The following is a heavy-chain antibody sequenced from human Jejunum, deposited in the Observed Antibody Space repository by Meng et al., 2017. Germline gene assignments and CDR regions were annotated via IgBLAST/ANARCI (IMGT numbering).Heavy chain of an antibody. Sequence: GESLMISCKASGYSFSSYWISWVRHMPGKGLEWMGIIYPVDSEIRYSPSFQGHVSISVDKSIDTAYLQWTSLRSSDTAVYYCARHGRGSPYRKEYGGGLEFDYWGQGTQVTVSS. J-gene: IGHJ4*02. V-gene: IGHV5-51*01. D-gene: IGHD6-19*01. CDR1: GYSFSSYW. CDR3: ARHGRGSPYRKEYGGGLEFDY. CDR2: IYPVDSEI.